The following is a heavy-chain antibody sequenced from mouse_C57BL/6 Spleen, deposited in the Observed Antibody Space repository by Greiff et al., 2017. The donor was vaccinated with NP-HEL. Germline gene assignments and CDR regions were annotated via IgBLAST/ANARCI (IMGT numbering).Heavy chain of an antibody. CDR1: GYTFTSYW. CDR3: ARKAQATFYYAMDY. V-gene: IGHV1-69*01. Sequence: QVQLQQPGAELVMPGASVKLSCKASGYTFTSYWMHWVKQRPGQGLEWIGEIDPSDSYTNYNQKLKGKSTLTVDKSSSTAYMQLSSLTSEDSAVYYCARKAQATFYYAMDYWGQGTSVTVSS. J-gene: IGHJ4*01. D-gene: IGHD3-2*02. CDR2: IDPSDSYT.